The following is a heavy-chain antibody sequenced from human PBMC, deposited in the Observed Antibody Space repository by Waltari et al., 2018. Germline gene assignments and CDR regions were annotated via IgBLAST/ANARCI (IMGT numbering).Heavy chain of an antibody. V-gene: IGHV3-48*02. Sequence: VSQAPGKGLEWVSYISTSTSTYYADSVKGRFTISRDNAKNSLYLQMNSLRDEDTAVYYCERDRGGSGSYPKDAFDSWGQGTLVSVSS. D-gene: IGHD3-10*01. CDR2: ISTSTST. CDR3: ERDRGGSGSYPKDAFDS. J-gene: IGHJ4*02.